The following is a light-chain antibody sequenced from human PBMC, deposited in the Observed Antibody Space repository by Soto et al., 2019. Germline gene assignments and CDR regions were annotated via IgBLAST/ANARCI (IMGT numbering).Light chain of an antibody. CDR2: GAS. CDR1: QNVVTN. J-gene: IGKJ1*01. V-gene: IGKV3-15*01. CDR3: QQYNNWWT. Sequence: EIGMTQSAATLSGSPGERATLSCRASQNVVTNLAWYQQIPGQAPRLLIYGASTRATGIPARFSGSGSGTEFTLTISSLKSEDFAVYYCQQYNNWWTFGQGTKVDIK.